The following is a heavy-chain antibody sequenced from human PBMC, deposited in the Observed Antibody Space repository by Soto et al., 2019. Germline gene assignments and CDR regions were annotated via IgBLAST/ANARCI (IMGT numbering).Heavy chain of an antibody. CDR1: GYTFTSYA. D-gene: IGHD3-3*01. CDR3: ARDLWSNYDFWSGYLNWFDP. V-gene: IGHV7-4-1*01. CDR2: INTNTGNP. Sequence: ASVKVSCKASGYTFTSYAMNWVRQAPGQGLEWMGWINTNTGNPTYAQGFTGRFVFSLDTSVSTAYLQICSLKAEDTAVYYCARDLWSNYDFWSGYLNWFDPWGQGTLVTVSS. J-gene: IGHJ5*02.